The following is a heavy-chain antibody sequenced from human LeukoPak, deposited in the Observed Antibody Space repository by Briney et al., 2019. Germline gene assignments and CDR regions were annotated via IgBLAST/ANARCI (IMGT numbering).Heavy chain of an antibody. CDR3: ARRKVRAWFDP. V-gene: IGHV4-31*03. CDR2: IYYSGNT. CDR1: GVSINSDGYY. Sequence: SQTLSLTCTVSGVSINSDGYYWIWIRQHPGKGLEWIAYIYYSGNTYYNPSLKSRVTISVDTSENHVSLKLSSVTAADTAVYYCARRKVRAWFDPWGQGTLVTVSS. D-gene: IGHD4/OR15-4a*01. J-gene: IGHJ5*02.